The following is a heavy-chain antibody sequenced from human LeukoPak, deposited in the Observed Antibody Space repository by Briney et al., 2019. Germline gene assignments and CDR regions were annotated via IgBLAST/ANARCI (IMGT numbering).Heavy chain of an antibody. Sequence: SETLSPTCAVYGGSFSGYYWSWIRQPPGKGLEWIGEINHSGSTNYNPSLKSRVTISVDTSKNQFSLKLSSVTAADTAVYYCARGYYFLYYYGMDVWGQGTTVTVSS. CDR1: GGSFSGYY. V-gene: IGHV4-34*01. CDR2: INHSGST. J-gene: IGHJ6*02. D-gene: IGHD3-10*01. CDR3: ARGYYFLYYYGMDV.